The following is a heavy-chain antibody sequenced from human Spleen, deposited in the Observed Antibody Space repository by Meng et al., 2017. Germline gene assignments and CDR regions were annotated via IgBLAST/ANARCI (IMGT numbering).Heavy chain of an antibody. CDR3: ARSSFSASPYYFGY. J-gene: IGHJ4*02. CDR1: GGSISSGGYY. CDR2: IYYSGST. V-gene: IGHV4-31*03. Sequence: QGPMQESGPGLVKPSQTLSLTCTVSGGSISSGGYYWSWIRQHPGKGLEWIGYIYYSGSTYYNPSLKSRVTISIDTSKNQFSLKLSSVTTADTAVYFCARSSFSASPYYFGYWGLGTLVTVSS. D-gene: IGHD3-3*02.